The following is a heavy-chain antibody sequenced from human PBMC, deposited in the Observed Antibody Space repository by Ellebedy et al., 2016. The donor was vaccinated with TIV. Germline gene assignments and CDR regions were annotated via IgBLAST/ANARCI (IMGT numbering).Heavy chain of an antibody. CDR3: AADATYYYDSSGYRNADY. CDR1: GFTFTSSA. J-gene: IGHJ4*02. Sequence: SVKVSCXASGFTFTSSAVQWVRQARGQRLEWIGWIVVGSGNTNYAQKFQERVTITRDMSTSTAYMELSSLRSEDTAVYYCAADATYYYDSSGYRNADYWGQGTLVTVSS. V-gene: IGHV1-58*01. D-gene: IGHD3-22*01. CDR2: IVVGSGNT.